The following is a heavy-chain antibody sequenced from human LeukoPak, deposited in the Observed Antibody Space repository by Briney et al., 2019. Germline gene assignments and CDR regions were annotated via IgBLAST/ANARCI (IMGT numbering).Heavy chain of an antibody. D-gene: IGHD2-15*01. CDR3: TSHPGGGSWPNDY. CDR1: GFTFSNAW. CDR2: IKSKTDGGTT. Sequence: PGGSLRLSCAASGFTFSNAWVSWVRQAPGKGLEWVGRIKSKTDGGTTDYAAPVKGRFTISRDDSKNTLYLQMNSLKTEDTAVYYGTSHPGGGSWPNDYWGQGTLVTVSS. V-gene: IGHV3-15*01. J-gene: IGHJ4*02.